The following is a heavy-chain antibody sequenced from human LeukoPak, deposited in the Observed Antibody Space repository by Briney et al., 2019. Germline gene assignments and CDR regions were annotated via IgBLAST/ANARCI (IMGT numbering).Heavy chain of an antibody. Sequence: SETLSLTCTVSGGSISSYYWSWIRQPPGKGLEWIGYIYYSGSTNYNPSLKSRVTISVDTSKNQFSLKLSSVTAADTAVYYCARLAGFYSKTTDYWGQGTLVTVSS. CDR3: ARLAGFYSKTTDY. CDR2: IYYSGST. V-gene: IGHV4-59*08. J-gene: IGHJ4*02. CDR1: GGSISSYY. D-gene: IGHD1-14*01.